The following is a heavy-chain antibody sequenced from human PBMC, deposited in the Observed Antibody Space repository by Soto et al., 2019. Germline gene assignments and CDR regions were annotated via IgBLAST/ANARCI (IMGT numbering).Heavy chain of an antibody. CDR1: GYTFTSYG. CDR3: ARQPDFWSGYYAFDL. CDR2: ISAYNGNT. D-gene: IGHD3-3*01. V-gene: IGHV1-18*01. J-gene: IGHJ3*01. Sequence: ASVKVSCKASGYTFTSYGISWVRQAPGQGLEWMGWISAYNGNTNYAQKLQGRVTMTTDTSTSTAYMELRSLRSDDTALYYCARQPDFWSGYYAFDLWGQGTMVTVSS.